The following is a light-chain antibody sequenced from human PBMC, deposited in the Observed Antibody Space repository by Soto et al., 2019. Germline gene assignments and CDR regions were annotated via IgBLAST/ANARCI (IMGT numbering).Light chain of an antibody. V-gene: IGKV3-15*01. J-gene: IGKJ5*01. CDR2: GAS. CDR3: QQYNNWPPIT. CDR1: QSVRSN. Sequence: EIMLTQSPGTLSLSAGERATHSCRASQSVRSNLAWYQQKPGQSPRLLIYGASTRATGIPARFSGSGSGTEFTLTISSLQSEDFAVYYCQQYNNWPPITFGQGTLLEIK.